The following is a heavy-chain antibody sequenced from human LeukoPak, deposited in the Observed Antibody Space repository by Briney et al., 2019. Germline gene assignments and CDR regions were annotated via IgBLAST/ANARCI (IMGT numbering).Heavy chain of an antibody. D-gene: IGHD3-16*01. CDR2: ISSSGSTI. CDR3: ARDMGEEPPSSDY. Sequence: GGSLRLSCAASGFTFSDYYMSWVRQAPGKGLEWVSYISSSGSTIYYADSVKGRFTISRDNAKNSLYLQMNSLRAEDTAVYYCARDMGEEPPSSDYWGQGTLVTVSS. CDR1: GFTFSDYY. J-gene: IGHJ4*02. V-gene: IGHV3-11*01.